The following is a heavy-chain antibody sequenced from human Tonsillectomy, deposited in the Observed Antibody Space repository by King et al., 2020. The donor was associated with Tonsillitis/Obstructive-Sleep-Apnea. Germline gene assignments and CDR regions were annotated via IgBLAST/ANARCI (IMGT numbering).Heavy chain of an antibody. V-gene: IGHV3-30*04. CDR3: SRGTAGLVIPSTMYFDY. CDR1: GFTFSRYA. D-gene: IGHD3-16*02. J-gene: IGHJ4*02. Sequence: VQLVESGGGVVQPGRSLRLSCAASGFTFSRYALHWVRQAPGKGLEWVAVIAYDGNNKYYADSVKGRFSISRDNSKNTLYLQMNSLRPEDTAVYFCSRGTAGLVIPSTMYFDYWGQGTLVTVSS. CDR2: IAYDGNNK.